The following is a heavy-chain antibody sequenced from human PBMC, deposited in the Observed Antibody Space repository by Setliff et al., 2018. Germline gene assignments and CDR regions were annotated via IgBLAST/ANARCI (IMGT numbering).Heavy chain of an antibody. Sequence: SETLSLTCTVSGGSLSGSLRGYAVFWGWIRQSPGKELEWIGSAYYNGDSYYNPSLKSRVTMSVDTSRNQFSLLLISVTAADTAVYYCARHVGTRSRGYNYYYYFMDVWGKGTTVTVSS. V-gene: IGHV4-39*01. D-gene: IGHD3-10*01. CDR1: GGSLSGSLRGYAVF. J-gene: IGHJ6*03. CDR2: AYYNGDS. CDR3: ARHVGTRSRGYNYYYYFMDV.